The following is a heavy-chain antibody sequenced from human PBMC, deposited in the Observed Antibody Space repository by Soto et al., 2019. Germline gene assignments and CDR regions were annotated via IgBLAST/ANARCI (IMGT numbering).Heavy chain of an antibody. CDR3: VCGGNFFVY. CDR1: GFTFSTYW. D-gene: IGHD3-16*01. CDR2: INQDGSER. J-gene: IGHJ4*02. V-gene: IGHV3-7*01. Sequence: EVQLVESGGGLVQPGGSLRLPCAASGFTFSTYWMTWVRQPPGQGLEWVASINQDGSERYYVDSVRGRFTSSRDNAKNSLYLQMNSLRAEDTAVYYCVCGGNFFVYWGQGTLVTVSP.